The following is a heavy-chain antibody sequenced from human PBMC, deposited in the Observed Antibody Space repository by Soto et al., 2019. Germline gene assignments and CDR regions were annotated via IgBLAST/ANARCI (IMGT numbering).Heavy chain of an antibody. Sequence: SCKASGYTFTSYGISWVRQAPGQGLEWMGWISAYNGNTNYAQKLQGRVTMTTDTSTSTAYMELRSLRSDDTAVYYCARAGRYSSGWYVTDYWGQGTLVTVSS. J-gene: IGHJ4*02. CDR3: ARAGRYSSGWYVTDY. CDR1: GYTFTSYG. V-gene: IGHV1-18*04. CDR2: ISAYNGNT. D-gene: IGHD6-19*01.